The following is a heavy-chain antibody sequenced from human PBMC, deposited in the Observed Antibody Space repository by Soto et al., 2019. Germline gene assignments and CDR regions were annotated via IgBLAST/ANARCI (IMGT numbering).Heavy chain of an antibody. Sequence: GGSLRLSCAASGFTFSSYGMHWVRQAPGKGLEWVAVISYDGSNKYYADSVKGRFTISRDNSKNTLYLQMNSLRAEDTAVYYCAKVRYTMVRGVTVFDYWGQGTLVTVSS. CDR3: AKVRYTMVRGVTVFDY. J-gene: IGHJ4*02. CDR2: ISYDGSNK. CDR1: GFTFSSYG. D-gene: IGHD3-10*01. V-gene: IGHV3-30*18.